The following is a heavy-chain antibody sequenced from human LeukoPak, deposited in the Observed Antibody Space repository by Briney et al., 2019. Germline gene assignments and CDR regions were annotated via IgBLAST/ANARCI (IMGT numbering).Heavy chain of an antibody. CDR1: GFTFSNAW. CDR3: TTDGIVVADDAFDI. D-gene: IGHD3-22*01. V-gene: IGHV3-15*07. J-gene: IGHJ3*02. CDR2: IKSKTDGGTT. Sequence: PGGSLRLSCAASGFTFSNAWMNWVRQAPGKGLEWVGRIKSKTDGGTTDYAAPVKGRFTISRDDSKNTLYQQMNSLKTEDTAVYYCTTDGIVVADDAFDIWGQGTMVTVSS.